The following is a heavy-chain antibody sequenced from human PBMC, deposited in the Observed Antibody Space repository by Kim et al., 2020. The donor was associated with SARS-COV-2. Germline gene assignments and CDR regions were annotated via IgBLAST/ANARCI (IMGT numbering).Heavy chain of an antibody. CDR2: INSDGSTI. CDR3: ARARNYGIDV. Sequence: GGSLRLSCAASGFTFSSYLMHWVRQAPGKGLECVSRINSDGSTITYADSVKGRFTISRDNARTTLYLQMKSLRAEDTAEYYCARARNYGIDVWGQGTMV. J-gene: IGHJ6*02. CDR1: GFTFSSYL. V-gene: IGHV3-74*03.